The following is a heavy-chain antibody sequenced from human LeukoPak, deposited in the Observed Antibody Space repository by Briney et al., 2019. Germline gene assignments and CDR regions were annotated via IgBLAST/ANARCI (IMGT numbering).Heavy chain of an antibody. Sequence: GGSLRPSCAASGFTFSSYAMSWVRQAPGKGLEWVSAISGSGGSTYYADSVKGRFTISRDNSKNTLYLQMNSLRAEDTAVYYCARVPYHLRFWFDPWGQGTLVTVSS. J-gene: IGHJ5*02. CDR2: ISGSGGST. D-gene: IGHD3-10*01. CDR3: ARVPYHLRFWFDP. CDR1: GFTFSSYA. V-gene: IGHV3-23*01.